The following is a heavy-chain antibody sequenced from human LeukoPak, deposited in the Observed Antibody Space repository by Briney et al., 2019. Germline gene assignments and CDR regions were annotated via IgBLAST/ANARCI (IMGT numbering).Heavy chain of an antibody. CDR2: IYTSEST. J-gene: IGHJ5*02. Sequence: SETLSLTCIVSGGPISSYYWSWIRQPAGKGLEWIGRIYTSESTNYNPSLKSRVTMSVDTSKNQFSLKLTSVTAADTAVYYCARDLTVTNWFDPWGQGTLVTVSS. CDR3: ARDLTVTNWFDP. D-gene: IGHD4-11*01. V-gene: IGHV4-4*07. CDR1: GGPISSYY.